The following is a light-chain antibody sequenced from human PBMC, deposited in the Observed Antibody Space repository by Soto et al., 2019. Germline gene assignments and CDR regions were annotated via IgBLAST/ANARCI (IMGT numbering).Light chain of an antibody. J-gene: IGKJ4*01. CDR1: QSVSSY. Sequence: EIVLTQSPATLSLSPGERATLSCRTSQSVSSYLAWYQQKPGQPPRLLIYDASSRATGIPARFSGSGSGTDFTLTISSLEPGDFAVYYCHQRSEWPLTFGGGTKVDIK. CDR2: DAS. CDR3: HQRSEWPLT. V-gene: IGKV3-11*01.